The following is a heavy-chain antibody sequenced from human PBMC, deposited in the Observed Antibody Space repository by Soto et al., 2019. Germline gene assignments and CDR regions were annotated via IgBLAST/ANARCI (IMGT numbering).Heavy chain of an antibody. V-gene: IGHV4-39*01. CDR3: ARLEVVVAANWFDP. D-gene: IGHD2-15*01. Sequence: PSETLSLTCTVSGGSISRSSYYWGGIRQPPGKGLEWIGSIYYSGSTYYNPSLKSRVTISVDTSKNQFSLKLSSVTAADTAVYYWARLEVVVAANWFDPWGQGTLVTVSS. J-gene: IGHJ5*02. CDR2: IYYSGST. CDR1: GGSISRSSYY.